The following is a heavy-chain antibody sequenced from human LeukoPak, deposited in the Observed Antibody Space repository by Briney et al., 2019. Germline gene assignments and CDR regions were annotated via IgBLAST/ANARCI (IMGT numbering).Heavy chain of an antibody. CDR3: AKDLGVAYYYDSSGYY. D-gene: IGHD3-22*01. J-gene: IGHJ4*02. CDR1: GFTFSSYG. V-gene: IGHV3-30*18. CDR2: ISYDGSNK. Sequence: PGRSLRLSCAASGFTFSSYGMHWVRQAPGKGLEWVAVISYDGSNKYYADSVKGRFTISRDNSKNTLYLQMNRLRAEDTAVYYCAKDLGVAYYYDSSGYYWGQGTLVTVSS.